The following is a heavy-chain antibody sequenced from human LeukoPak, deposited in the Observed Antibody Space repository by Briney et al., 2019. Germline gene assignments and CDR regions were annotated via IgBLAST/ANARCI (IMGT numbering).Heavy chain of an antibody. J-gene: IGHJ4*02. CDR2: ISYDGSNK. CDR3: AKSREGGYSCSWKGGYFDY. D-gene: IGHD6-13*01. CDR1: GFTFSSYA. Sequence: GGSLRLSCAASGFTFSSYAMHWVRQAPGKGLEWVAVISYDGSNKYYADSVKGRFTISRDNSKNTLYLQMNSLRAEDTAVYYCAKSREGGYSCSWKGGYFDYWGQGTLVTVSS. V-gene: IGHV3-30-3*02.